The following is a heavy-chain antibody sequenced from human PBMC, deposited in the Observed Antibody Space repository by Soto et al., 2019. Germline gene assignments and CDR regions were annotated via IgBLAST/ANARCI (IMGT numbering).Heavy chain of an antibody. J-gene: IGHJ4*02. CDR3: ARDPGRGEPPFDY. Sequence: QVQLVESGGGVVQPGMSLRLACAASGFNFKNYGMHWVRQGPGKGLEWVALIWNDGKNRYYADSVQGRVTISRDNSKNTVYLQLNSLRVDDTAVYQWARDPGRGEPPFDYWGQGTLVSVSS. CDR2: IWNDGKNR. CDR1: GFNFKNYG. D-gene: IGHD3-10*01. V-gene: IGHV3-33*01.